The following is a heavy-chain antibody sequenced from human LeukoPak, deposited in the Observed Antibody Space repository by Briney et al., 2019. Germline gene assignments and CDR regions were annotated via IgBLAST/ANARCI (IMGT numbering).Heavy chain of an antibody. CDR2: IGGPAET. CDR1: GFSFDVHA. V-gene: IGHV3-23*01. Sequence: GGSLRLSCAASGFSFDVHAMTWVRQAPGKGPEWVATIGGPAETFYADSVRGRLTISRDNSRYTLYLQMNRLRAEDSALYYCAKDWTSHNGVYDCLDFWGQGTQVTVSS. D-gene: IGHD3-16*01. CDR3: AKDWTSHNGVYDCLDF. J-gene: IGHJ4*02.